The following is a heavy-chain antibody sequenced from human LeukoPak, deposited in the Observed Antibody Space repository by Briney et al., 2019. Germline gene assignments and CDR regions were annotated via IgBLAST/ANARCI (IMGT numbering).Heavy chain of an antibody. CDR3: ARKERYYYGSGSYLDSYGMDV. J-gene: IGHJ6*02. V-gene: IGHV4-34*01. CDR2: INHSGGT. D-gene: IGHD3-10*01. Sequence: SETLSLTCAVYGGSFSGYYWSWIRQPPGKALEWIGEINHSGGTNYNPSLKSRVTISVDTSKNQFSLKLSSVTAADTAVYYCARKERYYYGSGSYLDSYGMDVWGQGTTVTVSS. CDR1: GGSFSGYY.